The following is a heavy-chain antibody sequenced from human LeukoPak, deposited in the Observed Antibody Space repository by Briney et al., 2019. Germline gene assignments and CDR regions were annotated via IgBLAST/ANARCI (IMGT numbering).Heavy chain of an antibody. Sequence: GGSLRLSCAASGFTFSSYSMNWVRQAPGKGLEWVSSISSSSSYIYYADSVKGRFTISRDSAKNSLYLQMNSLRAEDTAVYYCARDSFDSSGFPSRFDYWGQGTLVTVSS. CDR1: GFTFSSYS. J-gene: IGHJ4*02. CDR3: ARDSFDSSGFPSRFDY. V-gene: IGHV3-21*01. CDR2: ISSSSSYI. D-gene: IGHD3-22*01.